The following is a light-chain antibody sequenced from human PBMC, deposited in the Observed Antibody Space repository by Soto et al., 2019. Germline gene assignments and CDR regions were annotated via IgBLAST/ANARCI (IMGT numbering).Light chain of an antibody. Sequence: DIQMTQSPSSLSASVGNRVTITCRASQSISTYLNWYQKKPGKAPNLLIYDASRLQSGVPSRFSGSGGGTDFTLSISSVQPEDFATYFCLQNFNYPYTFGQGTKVDIK. J-gene: IGKJ2*01. V-gene: IGKV1-39*01. CDR2: DAS. CDR1: QSISTY. CDR3: LQNFNYPYT.